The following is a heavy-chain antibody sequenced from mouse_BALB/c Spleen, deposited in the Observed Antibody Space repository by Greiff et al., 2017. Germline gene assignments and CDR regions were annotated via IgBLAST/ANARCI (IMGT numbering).Heavy chain of an antibody. CDR2: IWSDGST. D-gene: IGHD4-1*01. Sequence: VQLQQSGPDLVAPSQSLSITCTVSGFSLTSYGVHWVRQPPGKGLEWLVVIWSDGSTTYNSALKSRLSISKDNSKSQVFLKMNSLQTDDTAMYYCARELGEDYYAMDYWGQGTSVTVSS. V-gene: IGHV2-6-2*01. CDR3: ARELGEDYYAMDY. J-gene: IGHJ4*01. CDR1: GFSLTSYG.